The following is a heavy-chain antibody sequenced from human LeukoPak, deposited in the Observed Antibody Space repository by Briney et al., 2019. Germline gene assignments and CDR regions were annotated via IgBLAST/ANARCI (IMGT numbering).Heavy chain of an antibody. CDR2: IWYDGSNK. D-gene: IGHD1-26*01. CDR3: ARTDSGSYNHFDY. V-gene: IGHV3-33*01. J-gene: IGHJ4*02. CDR1: GFTFSSYG. Sequence: GGSLRLSCAASGFTFSSYGMHWVRQAPGKGLEWVAVIWYDGSNKYYADSVKGRFTISRDNSKNTLYLQMNSLRAEDTAVFYCARTDSGSYNHFDYRGQGTLVTVSS.